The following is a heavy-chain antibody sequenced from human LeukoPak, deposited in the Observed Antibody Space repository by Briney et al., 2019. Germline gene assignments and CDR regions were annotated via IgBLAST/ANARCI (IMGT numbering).Heavy chain of an antibody. Sequence: GGSLRLSCAASGFTFSDYWMHWVRQVPGKGLVWVSRIISDGSSATYADSVKGRFTMSRDNAKNTLYLEMNSLRAEDTAVYYCASHARYNIDVWGQGTTVTVSS. V-gene: IGHV3-74*01. J-gene: IGHJ6*02. D-gene: IGHD3-9*01. CDR2: IISDGSSA. CDR1: GFTFSDYW. CDR3: ASHARYNIDV.